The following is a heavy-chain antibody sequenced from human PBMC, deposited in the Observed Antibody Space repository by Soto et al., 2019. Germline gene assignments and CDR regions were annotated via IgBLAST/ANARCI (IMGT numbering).Heavy chain of an antibody. CDR1: GVSISSGDYY. CDR3: AKGSGSSAYSPFDY. V-gene: IGHV4-30-4*01. CDR2: IYYSENT. Sequence: SETLSLTCTVSGVSISSGDYYWSWIRQTPGKGLEWIGYIYYSENTYSNPSPKSRVTISGDTSKNQFSLKLSSVTAADTAVYYCAKGSGSSAYSPFDYWGQGTLVTVSS. D-gene: IGHD3-16*01. J-gene: IGHJ4*02.